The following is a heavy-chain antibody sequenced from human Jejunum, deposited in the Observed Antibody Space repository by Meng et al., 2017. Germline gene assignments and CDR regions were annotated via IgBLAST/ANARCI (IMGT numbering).Heavy chain of an antibody. V-gene: IGHV3-7*01. CDR2: INPDGTVM. Sequence: GESLKISCAASGFTFGSYWMNWVRQAPGKGLEWVANINPDGTVMRTVDSVKGRFTVSRDNVKNSLYLQMDSLRVEDTAVYYCAGWGSRNYWGHGTLVTVSS. CDR3: AGWGSRNY. D-gene: IGHD7-27*01. J-gene: IGHJ4*01. CDR1: GFTFGSYW.